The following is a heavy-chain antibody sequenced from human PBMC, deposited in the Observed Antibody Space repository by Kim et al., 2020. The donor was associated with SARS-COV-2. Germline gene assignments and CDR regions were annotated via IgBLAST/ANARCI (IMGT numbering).Heavy chain of an antibody. CDR3: ARRYWGLDV. J-gene: IGHJ6*02. V-gene: IGHV5-51*01. CDR2: DSDT. Sequence: DSDTRYSPSFQGQVTISVDKSIDTAYLQWSSLKASDTAIYYCARRYWGLDVWGQGTTVTVPS. D-gene: IGHD2-15*01.